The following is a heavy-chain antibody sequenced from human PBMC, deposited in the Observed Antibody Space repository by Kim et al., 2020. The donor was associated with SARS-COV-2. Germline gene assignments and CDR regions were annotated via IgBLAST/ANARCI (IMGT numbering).Heavy chain of an antibody. V-gene: IGHV1-46*01. CDR1: GYTFTSYY. CDR3: ARVRGNSSGWYLYYYGMDV. J-gene: IGHJ6*02. CDR2: INPSGGST. D-gene: IGHD6-19*01. Sequence: ASVKVSCKASGYTFTSYYMHWVRQAPGQGLEWMGIINPSGGSTSYAQKFQGRVTMTRDTSTSTVYMELSSLRSEDTAVYYCARVRGNSSGWYLYYYGMDVWGQGTTVTVSS.